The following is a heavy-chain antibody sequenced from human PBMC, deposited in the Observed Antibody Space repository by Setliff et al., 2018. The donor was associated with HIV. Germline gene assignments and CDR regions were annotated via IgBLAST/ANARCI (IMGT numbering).Heavy chain of an antibody. D-gene: IGHD3-3*01. CDR3: ARSIVPVASGYYYFEY. J-gene: IGHJ4*02. CDR2: IHPSGNT. V-gene: IGHV4-34*01. CDR1: GGTFSGHY. Sequence: PSETLSLTCAVYGGTFSGHYWSWIRQPPGQGLDWIGEIHPSGNTYYNPSLQSRVTISVDTSKNQFSLRLSSVAAGDTAVYYCARSIVPVASGYYYFEYWGQGTLVTVSS.